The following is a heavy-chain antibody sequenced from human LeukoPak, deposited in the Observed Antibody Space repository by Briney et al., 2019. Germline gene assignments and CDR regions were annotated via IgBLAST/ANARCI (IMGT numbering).Heavy chain of an antibody. D-gene: IGHD5-12*01. CDR2: INHSGST. CDR3: ARVYSGYDRAFDY. J-gene: IGHJ4*02. V-gene: IGHV4-34*01. CDR1: GGSFSGYY. Sequence: PSETLSLTCAVYGGSFSGYYWSWIRQPPGKGLEWIGEINHSGSTNYNPSLKSRVTISVDTSKNQFSLKLSSVTAADTAVYYCARVYSGYDRAFDYWGQGTLVTVSS.